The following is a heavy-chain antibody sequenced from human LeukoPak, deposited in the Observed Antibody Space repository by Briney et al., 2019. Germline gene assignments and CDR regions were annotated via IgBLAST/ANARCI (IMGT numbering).Heavy chain of an antibody. CDR1: GFTFSSYG. Sequence: GGTLRLSCAASGFTFSSYGMSWVRQAPGKGLEWVSAISGSGGSTYYADSVKGRFTISRDNSKNTLYLQMNSLRAEDTALYYCARDLYYYDSSGYYTPNAFDIWGQGTMVTVSS. CDR2: ISGSGGST. V-gene: IGHV3-23*01. CDR3: ARDLYYYDSSGYYTPNAFDI. J-gene: IGHJ3*02. D-gene: IGHD3-22*01.